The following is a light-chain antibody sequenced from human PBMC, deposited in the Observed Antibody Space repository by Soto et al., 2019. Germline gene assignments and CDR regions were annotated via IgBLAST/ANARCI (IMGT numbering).Light chain of an antibody. CDR2: GNN. Sequence: QSVLTQPPSVSGAPGQRVTISCTGSSSNIGAGYDVHWYQQRPGTAPKLLIFGNNNRPSGVPDRFSGSKSGTSASLAITGLQAEDEGDYYCCSYAGSSTFESWVFGGGTKVTVL. V-gene: IGLV1-40*01. CDR3: CSYAGSSTFESWV. J-gene: IGLJ3*02. CDR1: SSNIGAGYD.